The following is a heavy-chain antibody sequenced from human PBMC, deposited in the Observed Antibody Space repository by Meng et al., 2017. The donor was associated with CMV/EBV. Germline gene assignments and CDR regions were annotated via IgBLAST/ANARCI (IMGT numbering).Heavy chain of an antibody. V-gene: IGHV4-39*01. D-gene: IGHD2-2*01. Sequence: GSLRLSCTVSGGSISSSSYYWGWIRQPPGKGLEWIGSIYYSGSTYYNPSLKSRVTISVDTSKNQFSLKLSSVTAADTAVYYCASLSCSSTSCYFRGRSKYYGMDVWGQGTTVTVSS. CDR3: ASLSCSSTSCYFRGRSKYYGMDV. CDR2: IYYSGST. J-gene: IGHJ6*02. CDR1: GGSISSSSYY.